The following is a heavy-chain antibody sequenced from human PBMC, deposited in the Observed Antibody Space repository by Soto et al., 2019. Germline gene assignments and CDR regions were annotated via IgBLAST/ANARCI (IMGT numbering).Heavy chain of an antibody. CDR3: ASVKASGWLNWFDP. CDR1: GYSFNSYG. J-gene: IGHJ5*02. Sequence: QVQLGQSGAEVKKPGASVKVSCKASGYSFNSYGISWVRQAPGQGLEWMVWISAHNGNTNYAQKPQGRVTMTTDTSMSTAYMALRTMRSTDPALYYCASVKASGWLNWFDPGGQGSLVAVSS. V-gene: IGHV1-18*01. D-gene: IGHD6-19*01. CDR2: ISAHNGNT.